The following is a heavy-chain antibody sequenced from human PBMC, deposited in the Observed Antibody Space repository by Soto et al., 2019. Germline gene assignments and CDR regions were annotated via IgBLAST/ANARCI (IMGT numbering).Heavy chain of an antibody. CDR3: ARHSPYYYDSSGYLIGAFDI. V-gene: IGHV5-10-1*01. Sequence: GESLKISCKGSGYSFTSYWITWVRQMPGKGLEWMGRIDPSDSYTNYSPSFQGHVTISADKSISTAYLQWSSLKASDTAMYYCARHSPYYYDSSGYLIGAFDIWGQGTMVTVSS. CDR2: IDPSDSYT. D-gene: IGHD3-22*01. CDR1: GYSFTSYW. J-gene: IGHJ3*02.